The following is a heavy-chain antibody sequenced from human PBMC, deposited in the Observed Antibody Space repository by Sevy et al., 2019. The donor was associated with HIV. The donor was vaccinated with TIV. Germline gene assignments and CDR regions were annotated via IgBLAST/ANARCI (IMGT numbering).Heavy chain of an antibody. CDR1: GFTFSSYA. D-gene: IGHD6-13*01. CDR3: ARGSSIAAAGTYYGMDV. Sequence: GGSLRLSCAASGFTFSSYAMHWVRQAPGKGLEWVAVISYDGSNKYYAHSVKGRFTISRDNSKNTLYLQMNSLRAEDTAVYYCARGSSIAAAGTYYGMDVWGQGTTVTVSS. CDR2: ISYDGSNK. V-gene: IGHV3-30*04. J-gene: IGHJ6*02.